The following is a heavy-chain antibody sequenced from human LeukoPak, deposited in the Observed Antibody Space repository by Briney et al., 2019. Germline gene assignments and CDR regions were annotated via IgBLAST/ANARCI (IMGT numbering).Heavy chain of an antibody. Sequence: GGSLRLSCAASGFTFSNYWMIWVRQAPGKGLEWVANIQQDGGQKRYADSVRGRFTVSRDNAQTSLYLHMDSLRAEDTAVYYCARASNPWLQLSWGQGTLVTVSS. CDR1: GFTFSNYW. CDR2: IQQDGGQK. D-gene: IGHD5-24*01. J-gene: IGHJ4*02. V-gene: IGHV3-7*05. CDR3: ARASNPWLQLS.